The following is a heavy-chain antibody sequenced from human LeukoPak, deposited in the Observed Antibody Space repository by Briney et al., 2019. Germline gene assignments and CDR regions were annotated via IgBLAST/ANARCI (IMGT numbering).Heavy chain of an antibody. Sequence: GGSLRLSCAASGFTFDDHAMHWVRQAPGKGLEWVSLISWDGGSTYYADSVKGRFTISRDNSKNSLYLQMNSLRAEDTALYYCAKDIAAVAGTTSNFQHWGQGTLVTVSS. D-gene: IGHD6-19*01. J-gene: IGHJ1*01. CDR3: AKDIAAVAGTTSNFQH. CDR1: GFTFDDHA. V-gene: IGHV3-43D*03. CDR2: ISWDGGST.